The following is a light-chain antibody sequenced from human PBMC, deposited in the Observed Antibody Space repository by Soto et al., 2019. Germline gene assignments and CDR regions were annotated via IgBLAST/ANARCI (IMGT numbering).Light chain of an antibody. J-gene: IGKJ2*02. Sequence: DIVMTQSPSTLSASPGDRATISCTASHYIYSNLAWFQQRPGQAPRLLIYRASTRAAGTPARFTGSGSGTEFIHPIPSLQSEDFVFYYSQQYHTLCTFGQGTKVEIK. V-gene: IGKV3-15*01. CDR2: RAS. CDR3: QQYHTLCT. CDR1: HYIYSN.